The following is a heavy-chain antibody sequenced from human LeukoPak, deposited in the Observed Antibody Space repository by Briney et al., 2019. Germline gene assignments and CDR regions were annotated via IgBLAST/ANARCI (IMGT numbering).Heavy chain of an antibody. CDR3: ARESDTMIADP. J-gene: IGHJ5*02. CDR2: IWYDGSNK. CDR1: GFTFGSYG. D-gene: IGHD3-22*01. V-gene: IGHV3-33*01. Sequence: PGRSLRLSCAASGFTFGSYGMHWVRQAPGKGLEWVAVIWYDGSNKYYADSVKGRFTISRDNSKNTLYLQMNSLRAEDTAVYYCARESDTMIADPWGQGTLVTVSS.